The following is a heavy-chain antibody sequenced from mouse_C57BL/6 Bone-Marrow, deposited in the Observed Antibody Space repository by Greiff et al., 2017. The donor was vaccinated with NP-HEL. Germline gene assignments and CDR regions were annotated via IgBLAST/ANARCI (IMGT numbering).Heavy chain of an antibody. D-gene: IGHD2-4*01. CDR3: ARNAMGLRRRVPYAMDY. CDR2: FHPYNDDT. CDR1: GYTFTTYP. J-gene: IGHJ4*01. V-gene: IGHV1-47*01. Sequence: QVQLKQSGAELVKPGASVKMSCKASGYTFTTYPIEWMKQNHGKSLEWIGNFHPYNDDTKYNEKFKGKATLTVEKSSSTVYLELSRLTSDDSAVYYCARNAMGLRRRVPYAMDYWGQGTSVTVSS.